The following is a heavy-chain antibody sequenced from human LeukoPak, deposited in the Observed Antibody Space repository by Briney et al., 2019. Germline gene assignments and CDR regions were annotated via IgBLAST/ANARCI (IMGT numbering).Heavy chain of an antibody. D-gene: IGHD3-10*01. Sequence: GASVKVSCKASGYTFTGYYVHWVRQAPGQGLEWMGWINPNSGGTNYAQKFQGRVTMTRDTSISTAYMELSSLRSEDTAVYYCAREGSKGSSGFDYWGQGTLVTVSS. CDR1: GYTFTGYY. CDR3: AREGSKGSSGFDY. CDR2: INPNSGGT. J-gene: IGHJ4*02. V-gene: IGHV1-2*02.